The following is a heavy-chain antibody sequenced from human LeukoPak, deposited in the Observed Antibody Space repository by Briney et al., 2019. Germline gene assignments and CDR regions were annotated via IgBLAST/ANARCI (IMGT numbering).Heavy chain of an antibody. CDR2: IYYSGST. V-gene: IGHV4-59*08. Sequence: SETLSLTCTVSGGSFSSYYWSWIRQPPGKGLEWIGYIYYSGSTNYNPSLKSRVTISVDTSKNQFSLKLSSVTAADTAVYYCSVGSSWYSPYTFDIWGQGTMVTVSS. CDR1: GGSFSSYY. D-gene: IGHD6-13*01. J-gene: IGHJ3*02. CDR3: SVGSSWYSPYTFDI.